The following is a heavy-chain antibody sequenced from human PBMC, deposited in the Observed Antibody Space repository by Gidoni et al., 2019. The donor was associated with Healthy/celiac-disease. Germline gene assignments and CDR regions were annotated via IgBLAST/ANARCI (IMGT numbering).Heavy chain of an antibody. D-gene: IGHD3-22*01. CDR3: ARGGLTYYYDSSGYYPFDY. J-gene: IGHJ4*02. V-gene: IGHV1-8*01. Sequence: QVQLVQSGAEVKKPGASVKVSCKASGYTFTSYDINWVRQATGQGLEWMGWMKPNSGNTGYAQKFQGRVTMTRNTSISTAYMELSSLRSEDTAVYYCARGGLTYYYDSSGYYPFDYWGQGTLVTVSS. CDR1: GYTFTSYD. CDR2: MKPNSGNT.